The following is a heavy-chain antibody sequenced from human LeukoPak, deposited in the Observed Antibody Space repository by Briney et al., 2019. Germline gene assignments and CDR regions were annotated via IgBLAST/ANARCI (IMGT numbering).Heavy chain of an antibody. CDR2: IIPILGIA. CDR1: GGTFSSYA. V-gene: IGHV1-69*04. D-gene: IGHD6-19*01. J-gene: IGHJ6*02. CDR3: ARYLPTVAVAAVYYYYGMDV. Sequence: SVKVSCKASGGTFSSYAISWVRQAPGQGLEWMGRIIPILGIANYAQKFQGRVTITADKSTSTAYMELSSLRSEDTAVYYCARYLPTVAVAAVYYYYGMDVWGQGTTVTVSS.